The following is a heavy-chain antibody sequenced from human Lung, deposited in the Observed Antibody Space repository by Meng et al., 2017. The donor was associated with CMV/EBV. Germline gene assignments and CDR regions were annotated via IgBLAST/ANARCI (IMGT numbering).Heavy chain of an antibody. V-gene: IGHV3-30-3*01. CDR1: GFTFSSYA. D-gene: IGHD3-22*01. Sequence: GESLKISCAASGFTFSSYAMHWVRQAPGKGLEWVAVISYDGSNKYYADSVKGRFTISSDNSKNTLYLQMNSLRAEDTAVYYCACEFAGTTYYYDSSGYFALDIWGQGTMVTVSS. CDR3: ACEFAGTTYYYDSSGYFALDI. J-gene: IGHJ3*02. CDR2: ISYDGSNK.